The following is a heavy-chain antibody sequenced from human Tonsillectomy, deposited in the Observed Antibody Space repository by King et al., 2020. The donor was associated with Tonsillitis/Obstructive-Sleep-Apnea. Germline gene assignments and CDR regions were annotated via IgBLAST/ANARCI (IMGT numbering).Heavy chain of an antibody. CDR3: ARMKQQVLRTYYYYMDV. D-gene: IGHD3-3*01. J-gene: IGHJ6*03. V-gene: IGHV2-26*01. CDR1: RFSLIDSRLA. Sequence: VTLNESGPLLVIPTQTLTLTCAVSRFSLIDSRLAVTWIRQPPGKALEWLAHIFSSDEKSYSPSLETRLTISKDTSKSQVALMMTNMDPVDTATYYCARMKQQVLRTYYYYMDV. CDR2: IFSSDEK.